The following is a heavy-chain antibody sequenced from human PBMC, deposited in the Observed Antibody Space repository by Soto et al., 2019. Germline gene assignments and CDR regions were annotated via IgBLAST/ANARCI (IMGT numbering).Heavy chain of an antibody. Sequence: QVHLVQSGAEVKKPGASVQVSCKASGYNFTQYTIHWVRQAPGQRLEWMGWITAGDGKTQYSKKFQTRVTIRSDVSATTVYMDLNSLRSEDTAVYYCAGDLYSSSFFWFDAWGRGTLVIVSS. J-gene: IGHJ5*02. CDR3: AGDLYSSSFFWFDA. CDR1: GYNFTQYT. D-gene: IGHD2-2*01. V-gene: IGHV1-3*01. CDR2: ITAGDGKT.